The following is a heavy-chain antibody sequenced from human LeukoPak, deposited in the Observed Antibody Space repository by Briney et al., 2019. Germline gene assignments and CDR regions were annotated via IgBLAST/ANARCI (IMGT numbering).Heavy chain of an antibody. V-gene: IGHV3-66*04. CDR3: ATPSGGY. CDR1: GFTVSSNY. D-gene: IGHD6-25*01. CDR2: IYSDGNT. Sequence: GGSLRLSCAASGFTVSSNYMSWVRQAPGKGLEWVSVIYSDGNTYYADSVKGRFTISRDNSKNTVYLQMNSLRAEDTAVYYCATPSGGYWGQGTLVTVSS. J-gene: IGHJ4*02.